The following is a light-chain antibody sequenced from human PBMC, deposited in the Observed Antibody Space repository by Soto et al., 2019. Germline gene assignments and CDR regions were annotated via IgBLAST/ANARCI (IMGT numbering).Light chain of an antibody. CDR3: SSYTTSNTLV. CDR1: SGDVGSYNY. J-gene: IGLJ2*01. Sequence: QSVLTQPASVSGSPGQSITIPCTGTSGDVGSYNYVSWYQQHPGKAPKLMIYDVSDRPSGVSNRLSGSKSGNTASLAISGLQAEDGANYYCSSYTTSNTLVFGGGTQVTLL. CDR2: DVS. V-gene: IGLV2-14*03.